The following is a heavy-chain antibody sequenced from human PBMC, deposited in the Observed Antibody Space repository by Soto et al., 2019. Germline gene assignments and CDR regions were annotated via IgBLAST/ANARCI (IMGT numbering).Heavy chain of an antibody. CDR3: ASDPREGDLPSPGDYYYGMDV. Sequence: QVQLVESGGGVVQPGRSLRLSCAASGFTFSSYGMHWVRQAPGKGLEWVAVIWYDGSNKYYADSVKGRFTISRDNSKNTLYLQMNSLRAEDTAVYYCASDPREGDLPSPGDYYYGMDVWGQGTTVTVSS. CDR2: IWYDGSNK. V-gene: IGHV3-33*01. D-gene: IGHD2-21*02. CDR1: GFTFSSYG. J-gene: IGHJ6*02.